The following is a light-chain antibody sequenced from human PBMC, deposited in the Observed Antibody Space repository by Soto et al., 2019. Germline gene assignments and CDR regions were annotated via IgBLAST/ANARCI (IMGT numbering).Light chain of an antibody. CDR3: QKYGTFRT. CDR2: GAS. Sequence: EIVLTQSPATLSVSPGDRVTLSCRASQSVDINLAWYQQKAGQAPRLLVYGASSRATGVPDRFSGSGSGTDFTLTIRRLEPDDFAVYYCQKYGTFRTFGQGTKVDVK. CDR1: QSVDIN. V-gene: IGKV3-20*01. J-gene: IGKJ1*01.